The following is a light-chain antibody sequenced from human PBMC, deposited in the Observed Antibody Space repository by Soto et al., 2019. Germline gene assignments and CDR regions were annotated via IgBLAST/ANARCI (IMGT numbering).Light chain of an antibody. CDR2: GAS. Sequence: IVLTPSPATLSLSPGARATLSCRASQSISIYLAWYQQKPGQAPRLLTYGASTRATGIPARFSGSGSGTVFTLTISSLQSEDFAVYYCQQYNNWPWTFGQGTKVDIK. J-gene: IGKJ1*01. V-gene: IGKV3-15*01. CDR3: QQYNNWPWT. CDR1: QSISIY.